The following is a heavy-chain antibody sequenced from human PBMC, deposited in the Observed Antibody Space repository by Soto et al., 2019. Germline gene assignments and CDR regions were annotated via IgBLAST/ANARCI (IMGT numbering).Heavy chain of an antibody. V-gene: IGHV3-11*06. CDR1: GFTFSGYD. CDR2: ISSRGNYT. D-gene: IGHD2-2*01. Sequence: HVQMVESGGDLVKPGGSLRLSCAVSGFTFSGYDMSWIRQAPEKGLEWVAYISSRGNYTNYADSVRGRFTISRDNVKNSLFLQMNSLRDEDTAVYYCARDGGVIIAAATGGGYGMDVWGQGTTVIVSS. CDR3: ARDGGVIIAAATGGGYGMDV. J-gene: IGHJ6*02.